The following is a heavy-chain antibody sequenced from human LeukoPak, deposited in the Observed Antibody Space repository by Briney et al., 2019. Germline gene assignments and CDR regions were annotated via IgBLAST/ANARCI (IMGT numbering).Heavy chain of an antibody. V-gene: IGHV3-48*03. CDR3: AREGYGGTSDAFDI. D-gene: IGHD4-23*01. CDR1: GFTFSTYE. Sequence: PRGSLRLSCATSGFTFSTYEMDWVRQAPAKGLEWVSYISSCGSIYYTSSVKGRFTISRVNAKNSLYLQMNSLRAEDTAIYYCAREGYGGTSDAFDIWGQGTMVTVSS. CDR2: ISSCGSI. J-gene: IGHJ3*02.